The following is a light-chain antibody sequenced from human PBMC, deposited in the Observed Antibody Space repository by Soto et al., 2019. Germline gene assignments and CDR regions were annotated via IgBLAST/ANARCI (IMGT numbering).Light chain of an antibody. V-gene: IGKV1-39*01. CDR3: QQTDSFPIT. CDR2: TAS. Sequence: IQMTQSPSSLSASVVDRVTITFRASQSISSYLNWYQQKPGKAPNLLIYTASNLQSGVPSRFSGSGSGTHFTLTISSLQPEDFGTYYCQQTDSFPITFGQGTRLEIK. J-gene: IGKJ5*01. CDR1: QSISSY.